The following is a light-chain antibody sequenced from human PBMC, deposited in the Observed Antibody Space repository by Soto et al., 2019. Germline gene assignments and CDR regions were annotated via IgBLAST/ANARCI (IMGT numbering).Light chain of an antibody. J-gene: IGKJ1*01. CDR3: QQYDGSPRT. CDR1: QSVSSTY. Sequence: DIVLAQSPGTLSLFPGERATLSCRASQSVSSTYLAWYQQKPGQAPRLLIYGASSRATGIPDRFSGSGSGTDFTLTITRLEPEDFAVYHCQQYDGSPRTFGQGTKVDIK. V-gene: IGKV3-20*01. CDR2: GAS.